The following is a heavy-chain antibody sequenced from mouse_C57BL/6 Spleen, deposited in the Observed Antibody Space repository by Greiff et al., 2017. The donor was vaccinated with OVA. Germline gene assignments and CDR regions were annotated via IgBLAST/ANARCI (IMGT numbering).Heavy chain of an antibody. Sequence: QVQLQQPGAELVKPGASVKLSCKASGYTFTSYWMHWVKQRPGRGLEWIGRIDPNSGGTKYNEKFKSKATLTVDKPSSTAYIQLSSLTSEDSAVYYCARSSTVVARYYFDYWGQGTTLTVSS. CDR3: ARSSTVVARYYFDY. CDR2: IDPNSGGT. D-gene: IGHD1-1*01. J-gene: IGHJ2*01. V-gene: IGHV1-72*01. CDR1: GYTFTSYW.